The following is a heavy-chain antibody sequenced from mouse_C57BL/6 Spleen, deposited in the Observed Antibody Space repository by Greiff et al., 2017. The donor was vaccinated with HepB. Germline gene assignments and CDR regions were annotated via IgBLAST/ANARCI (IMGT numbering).Heavy chain of an antibody. CDR1: GYSFTGYY. V-gene: IGHV1-42*01. Sequence: EVQLVESGPELVKPGASVKISCKASGYSFTGYYMNWVKQSPEKSLEWIGEINPSTGGTTYNQKFKAKATLTVDKSSSTAYMQLKSLTSEDSAVYYCARGSPMDYWGQGTSVTVSS. CDR3: ARGSPMDY. CDR2: INPSTGGT. J-gene: IGHJ4*01.